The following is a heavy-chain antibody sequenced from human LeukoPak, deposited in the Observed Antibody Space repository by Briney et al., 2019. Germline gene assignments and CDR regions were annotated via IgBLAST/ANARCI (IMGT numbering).Heavy chain of an antibody. V-gene: IGHV3-7*01. J-gene: IGHJ6*03. CDR1: GFTFSSYW. Sequence: GGSLRLSCAASGFTFSSYWMSWVRQAPGKGLEWVANIKQDGSEKYYVDSVKGRFTISRDNAKNSLYLQMNSLRAEDTAVYYCAREEAAPDYYYYYMDVWGKGTTVTVSS. CDR3: AREEAAPDYYYYYMDV. D-gene: IGHD6-13*01. CDR2: IKQDGSEK.